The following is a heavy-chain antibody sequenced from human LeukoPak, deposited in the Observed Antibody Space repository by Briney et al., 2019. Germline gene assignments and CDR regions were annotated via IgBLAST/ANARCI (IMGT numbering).Heavy chain of an antibody. D-gene: IGHD3-22*01. CDR1: GFTFTSSA. CDR2: IVVGSGNT. V-gene: IGHV1-58*01. J-gene: IGHJ4*02. Sequence: ASVKVSCKASGFTFTSSAVQWVRQARGHRLEWIGWIVVGSGNTNYAQKFQERVTITRDMSTSTAYMELSSLRSEDTAVYYCARERRLGIYYYDSSGYYDYWGQGTLVTVSS. CDR3: ARERRLGIYYYDSSGYYDY.